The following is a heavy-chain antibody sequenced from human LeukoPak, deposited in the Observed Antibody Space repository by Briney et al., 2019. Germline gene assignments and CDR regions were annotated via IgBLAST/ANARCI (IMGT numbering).Heavy chain of an antibody. CDR3: ARVYSSGYYQWFDP. Sequence: PSETLSLTCTVSGGSINTNSFSWGWLRQPPGKGLEWIGTFYYSGSTYSTASLQSRVTISVDTSKNQFSLKLSSVTAADTAMYYCARVYSSGYYQWFDPWGQGTLVTVSS. V-gene: IGHV4-39*07. J-gene: IGHJ5*02. D-gene: IGHD6-19*01. CDR1: GGSINTNSFS. CDR2: FYYSGST.